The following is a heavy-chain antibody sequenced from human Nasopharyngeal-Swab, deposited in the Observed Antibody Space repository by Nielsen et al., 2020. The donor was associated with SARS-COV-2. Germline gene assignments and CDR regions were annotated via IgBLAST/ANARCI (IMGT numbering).Heavy chain of an antibody. J-gene: IGHJ6*02. CDR1: GFTFRSYA. CDR2: ISGSDYTT. V-gene: IGHV3-23*01. CDR3: AKDRDSGDDSDDYYHYYGMDV. Sequence: GESLKISCAASGFTFRSYAISWVRQAPGKGLEWVSVISGSDYTTYYADSVKGRFTISGDNSKNTVNLQMNSLRVEDTAIYYCAKDRDSGDDSDDYYHYYGMDVWGQGTTVTVFS. D-gene: IGHD5-12*01.